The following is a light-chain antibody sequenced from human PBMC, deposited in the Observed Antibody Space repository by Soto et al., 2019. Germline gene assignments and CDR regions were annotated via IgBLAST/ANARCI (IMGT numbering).Light chain of an antibody. J-gene: IGLJ2*01. CDR2: EVN. Sequence: QSALTQPASVSGSPGQWITISCTGTSSDIGGYNFVSWYQQHPGKAPKLLIHEVNNRPSGVPIRFSASKSGNTASLTISGLQAEDEADYYCSSDTTSSTLIFGGGTKLTVL. V-gene: IGLV2-14*01. CDR3: SSDTTSSTLI. CDR1: SSDIGGYNF.